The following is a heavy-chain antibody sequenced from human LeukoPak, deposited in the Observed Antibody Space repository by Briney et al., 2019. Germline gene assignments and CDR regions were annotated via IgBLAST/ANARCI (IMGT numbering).Heavy chain of an antibody. D-gene: IGHD5-12*01. CDR1: GYTFIGFS. J-gene: IGHJ5*02. CDR2: VNTNTGNP. CDR3: ARDREVAWFDT. V-gene: IGHV7-4-1*02. Sequence: RASVKVSCKASGYTFIGFSINWVRQAPGQGLEWMGWVNTNTGNPTYAQGFTGRFVFSLDTSVSTAYLQISSLKAEDTAVYYCARDREVAWFDTWGQGTLVTVSS.